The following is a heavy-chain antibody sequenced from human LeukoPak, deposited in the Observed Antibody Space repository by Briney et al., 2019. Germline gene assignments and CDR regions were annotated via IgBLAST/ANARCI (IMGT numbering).Heavy chain of an antibody. J-gene: IGHJ5*02. V-gene: IGHV3-30*02. D-gene: IGHD3-10*01. CDR2: IHYDGTNE. CDR3: VNSGFDP. CDR1: GFTFSSYG. Sequence: GGSLRLSCAASGFTFSSYGMHWVRQAPGKGLEWVAFIHYDGTNEYYADSVKGRFTISRDNFKNTLYLQMNSLRVEDTALYCCVNSGFDPWGQGALVTVSS.